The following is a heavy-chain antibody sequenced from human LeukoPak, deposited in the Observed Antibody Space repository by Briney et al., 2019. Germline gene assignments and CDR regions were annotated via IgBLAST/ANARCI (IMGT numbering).Heavy chain of an antibody. Sequence: GGSLRLSCAASGFTFSRHWMNWVRQAAGKGLEWVASVRRDGAEKHYVDSVKGRFTVSRDNAENFLYLQMSSLGAEDTAVYYCARSQYYDFWSGSPYYHYYYGLDVWGQGTTVTVSS. CDR1: GFTFSRHW. CDR3: ARSQYYDFWSGSPYYHYYYGLDV. D-gene: IGHD3-3*01. J-gene: IGHJ6*02. CDR2: VRRDGAEK. V-gene: IGHV3-7*03.